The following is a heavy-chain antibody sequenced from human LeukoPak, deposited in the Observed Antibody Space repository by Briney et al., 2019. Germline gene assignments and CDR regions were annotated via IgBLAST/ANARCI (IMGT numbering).Heavy chain of an antibody. V-gene: IGHV3-74*01. CDR2: INSDGSST. J-gene: IGHJ5*02. CDR1: GFTFSSYW. D-gene: IGHD1-26*01. CDR3: ARDRSGSYRGWFDP. Sequence: PGGSLRLSCAASGFTFSSYWMHWVRQAPGKGLMWVSRINSDGSSTSYADSVTGRFTISRDNAKNTLYLQMNSLRAEDTAVYYCARDRSGSYRGWFDPWGQGTLVTVSS.